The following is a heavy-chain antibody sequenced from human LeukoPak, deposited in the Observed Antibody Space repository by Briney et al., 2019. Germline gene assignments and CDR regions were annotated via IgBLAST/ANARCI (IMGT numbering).Heavy chain of an antibody. D-gene: IGHD5-18*01. J-gene: IGHJ4*02. V-gene: IGHV3-7*01. CDR2: IKQDGSEK. CDR1: GFTFSSYW. CDR3: ARHEGGYSYGPFGY. Sequence: GGSLRLSCAASGFTFSSYWMSWVRQAPGKGLEWVANIKQDGSEKYYVDSVKGRFTISRDNAKNSLYLQMNSLRAEDTAVYYCARHEGGYSYGPFGYWGQGTLVTVSS.